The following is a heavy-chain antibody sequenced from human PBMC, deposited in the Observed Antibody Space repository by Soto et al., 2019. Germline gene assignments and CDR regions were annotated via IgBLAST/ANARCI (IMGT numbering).Heavy chain of an antibody. J-gene: IGHJ4*02. CDR2: IYYSGST. CDR3: ARGPSTTVTTGRFFDY. CDR1: GGSISSGDYY. V-gene: IGHV4-30-4*01. D-gene: IGHD4-17*01. Sequence: SETLSLICTVSGGSISSGDYYWSWIRQPPGKGLEWIGYIYYSGSTYYNPSLKSRVTISVDTSKNQFSLKLSSVTAADTAVYYCARGPSTTVTTGRFFDYWGQGTLVTVSS.